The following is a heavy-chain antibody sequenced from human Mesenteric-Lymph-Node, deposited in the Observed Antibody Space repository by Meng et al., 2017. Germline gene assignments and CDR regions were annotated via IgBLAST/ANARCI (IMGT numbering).Heavy chain of an antibody. D-gene: IGHD6-19*01. CDR1: GGTFSSYA. Sequence: ASVKVSCKASGGTFSSYAISWVRQAPGQGLEWMGRINPNSGGTNYAQKFQGRVTMTRDTSISTAYMELSRLRSDDTAVYYCARESEQWLVRGAYFDYWGQGTLVTVSS. J-gene: IGHJ4*02. CDR3: ARESEQWLVRGAYFDY. V-gene: IGHV1-2*06. CDR2: INPNSGGT.